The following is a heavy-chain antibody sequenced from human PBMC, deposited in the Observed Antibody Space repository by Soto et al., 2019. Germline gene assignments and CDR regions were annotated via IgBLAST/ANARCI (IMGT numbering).Heavy chain of an antibody. D-gene: IGHD2-2*01. J-gene: IGHJ3*02. Sequence: GGSLRLSCAASGFTFSGKTMYWVRQAPGKGLEWVALIAPDGSQIYYADSVKGRFTISRDNSKSTLYLQMNSLRAEDTAVYYCASDIVVVPAAGDAFDIWGQGTMVTVSS. CDR1: GFTFSGKT. V-gene: IGHV3-30-3*01. CDR2: IAPDGSQI. CDR3: ASDIVVVPAAGDAFDI.